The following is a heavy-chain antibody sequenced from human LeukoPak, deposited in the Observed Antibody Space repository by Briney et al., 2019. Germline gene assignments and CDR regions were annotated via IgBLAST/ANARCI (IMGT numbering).Heavy chain of an antibody. Sequence: ASVKVSCKASGYTFTSYGISWVRQAPRQGLEWMGWISAYNGNTNYARKLQGRVTMTTDTSTSTAYMELRSLRSDDTAVYYCARDLIVVVPASSIYYYGMDVWGKGTKVTVSS. V-gene: IGHV1-18*04. CDR2: ISAYNGNT. D-gene: IGHD2-2*01. CDR3: ARDLIVVVPASSIYYYGMDV. J-gene: IGHJ6*04. CDR1: GYTFTSYG.